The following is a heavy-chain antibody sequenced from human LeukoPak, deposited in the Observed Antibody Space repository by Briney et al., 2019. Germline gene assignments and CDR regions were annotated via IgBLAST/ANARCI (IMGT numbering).Heavy chain of an antibody. D-gene: IGHD1-14*01. CDR1: GFTFSSYA. Sequence: GGSLRLSCAASGFTFSSYAMSWVRQAPGKGLEWVSYISSSGSTIYYADSVKGRFTISRDNAKNSLYLQMNSLRAEDTAVYYCARSGTYYYYGMYVWGQGTTVTVSS. CDR3: ARSGTYYYYGMYV. CDR2: ISSSGSTI. V-gene: IGHV3-48*04. J-gene: IGHJ6*02.